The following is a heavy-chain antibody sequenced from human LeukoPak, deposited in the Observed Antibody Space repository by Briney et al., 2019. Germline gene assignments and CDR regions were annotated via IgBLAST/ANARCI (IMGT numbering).Heavy chain of an antibody. D-gene: IGHD2-2*02. CDR1: GGPISSYY. V-gene: IGHV4-59*01. CDR3: ARLYSTHYFDH. J-gene: IGHJ4*02. Sequence: SETLSLTCTVSGGPISSYYWSWIRQPPGKGLEWIGYIYYSGSTNYNPSLKSRVTISVDTSKNQFSLKLSSVTAADTAVYYCARLYSTHYFDHWGQGTLVTVSS. CDR2: IYYSGST.